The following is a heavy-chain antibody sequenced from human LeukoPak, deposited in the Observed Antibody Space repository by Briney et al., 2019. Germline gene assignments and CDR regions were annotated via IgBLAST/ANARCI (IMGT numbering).Heavy chain of an antibody. CDR2: FDPEDGET. CDR1: GYTFTSYD. D-gene: IGHD2-21*01. Sequence: ASVKVSCKASGYTFTSYDINWVRQATGQGLEWMGGFDPEDGETIYAQKFQGRVTMTEDTSTDTAYMELSSLRSEDTAVYYCATDLVARYDYWGQGTLVTVSS. V-gene: IGHV1-24*01. CDR3: ATDLVARYDY. J-gene: IGHJ4*02.